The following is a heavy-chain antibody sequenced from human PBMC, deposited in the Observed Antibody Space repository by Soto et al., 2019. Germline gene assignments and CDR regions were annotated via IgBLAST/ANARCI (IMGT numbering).Heavy chain of an antibody. CDR3: AKDSWNMALGYCRSSSCLGYFDY. Sequence: GGSLRLSCAASGFTFNTYGMHWVRQAPGKGLEWVVVISYDGSNQYYADSAKGRFTISRDNSKNTLYLQMNSLRAEDTAVYLCAKDSWNMALGYCRSSSCLGYFDYWGQGTLVTVSS. CDR2: ISYDGSNQ. V-gene: IGHV3-30*18. CDR1: GFTFNTYG. J-gene: IGHJ4*02. D-gene: IGHD2-2*01.